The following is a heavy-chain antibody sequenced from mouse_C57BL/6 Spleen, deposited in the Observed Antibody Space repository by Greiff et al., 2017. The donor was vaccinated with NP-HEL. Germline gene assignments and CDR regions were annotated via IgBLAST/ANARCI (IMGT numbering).Heavy chain of an antibody. V-gene: IGHV10-3*01. CDR1: GFTFNTYA. J-gene: IGHJ4*01. D-gene: IGHD1-1*01. Sequence: EVKLVESGGGLVQPKGSLKLSCAASGFTFNTYAMHWVRQAPGKGLEWVARIRSKSSNYATYYADSVKDRFTISRDDSQRMLYLQMNNLKTEDTAMYYCVRGFDYYGSSSYAMDYWGQGTSVTVSS. CDR3: VRGFDYYGSSSYAMDY. CDR2: IRSKSSNYAT.